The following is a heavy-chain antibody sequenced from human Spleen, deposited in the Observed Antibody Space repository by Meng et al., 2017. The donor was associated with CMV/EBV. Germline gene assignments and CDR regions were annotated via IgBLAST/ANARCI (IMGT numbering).Heavy chain of an antibody. J-gene: IGHJ4*02. Sequence: YIFTDYYLHWVRPAPGQGLEWMGWINPHSGGTHYTQKFQSRVSMTRGTSIGTVDMEVTRLTSDDTAVYYCARGTGYGDHNPYQVFFDYWGQGTLVTVSS. CDR3: ARGTGYGDHNPYQVFFDY. D-gene: IGHD4-17*01. V-gene: IGHV1-2*02. CDR1: YIFTDYY. CDR2: INPHSGGT.